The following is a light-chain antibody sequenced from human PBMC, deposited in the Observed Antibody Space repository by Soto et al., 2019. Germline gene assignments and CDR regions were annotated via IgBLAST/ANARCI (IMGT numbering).Light chain of an antibody. Sequence: FTITGRASQSISSWLAWYQQKPGKAPSLLIYDASSLKSGVPSRFSGSGSGTEFTLTISSLQPDDFTAYYCQQYDGYPWTFGQGTKVDI. J-gene: IGKJ1*01. CDR1: QSISSW. CDR2: DAS. V-gene: IGKV1-5*01. CDR3: QQYDGYPWT.